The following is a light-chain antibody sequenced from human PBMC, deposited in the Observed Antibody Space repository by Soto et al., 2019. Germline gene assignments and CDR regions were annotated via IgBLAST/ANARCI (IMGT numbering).Light chain of an antibody. V-gene: IGKV3-15*01. CDR2: GAS. Sequence: EIVMTQSPATLPVSPGERATLSCRASQSVSSNLAWYQQKPGQAPRLLIYGASTRATGIPARFSCSGSGTEFTLTISSLQSEDFAVYYCQQYNNWPRTFGQGTKVDIK. CDR1: QSVSSN. J-gene: IGKJ2*01. CDR3: QQYNNWPRT.